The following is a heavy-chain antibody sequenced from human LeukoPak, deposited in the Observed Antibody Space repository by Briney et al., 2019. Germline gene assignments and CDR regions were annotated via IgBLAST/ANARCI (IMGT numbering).Heavy chain of an antibody. CDR1: ISNWY. D-gene: IGHD5/OR15-5a*01. Sequence: ISNWYGSWIRLPPEKLLGWVGCISYSGSTDYNPSLKSRLTMSVDTSTNQFSLKRSSVTAADTDMYYCARGLRPRDYYYYGLDVWGPGTTVTVSS. J-gene: IGHJ6*02. CDR3: ARGLRPRDYYYYGLDV. V-gene: IGHV4-59*01. CDR2: ISYSGST.